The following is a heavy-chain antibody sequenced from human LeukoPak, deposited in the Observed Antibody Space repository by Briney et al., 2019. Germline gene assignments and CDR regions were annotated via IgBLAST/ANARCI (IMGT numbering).Heavy chain of an antibody. D-gene: IGHD6-13*01. CDR1: GFTFDDYA. CDR3: AKDSNWSFDY. CDR2: ISWNSGSI. V-gene: IGHV3-9*03. J-gene: IGHJ4*02. Sequence: PGRSLRLSCAASGFTFDDYAMHWVRQAPGKGLEWVSGISWNSGSIGYADSVKGRFTISRDNAKNSLYLQMNSLRTEDMAVYYCAKDSNWSFDYWGQGILVTVSS.